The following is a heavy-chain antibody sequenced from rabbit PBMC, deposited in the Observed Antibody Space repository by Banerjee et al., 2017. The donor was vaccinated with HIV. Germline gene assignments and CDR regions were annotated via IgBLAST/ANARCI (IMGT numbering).Heavy chain of an antibody. D-gene: IGHD6-1*01. Sequence: QSLEESGGGLVKPGASLTLTCTASGFSFSSSYYMCWVRQAPGKGLEWIACIYGGSSGSTYYASWAKGRFTISKTSSTTVTLQMTSLTAADTATYFCARATSDSYCPFGLWGPGTLVTVS. CDR2: IYGGSSGST. J-gene: IGHJ6*01. V-gene: IGHV1S40*01. CDR1: GFSFSSSYY. CDR3: ARATSDSYCPFGL.